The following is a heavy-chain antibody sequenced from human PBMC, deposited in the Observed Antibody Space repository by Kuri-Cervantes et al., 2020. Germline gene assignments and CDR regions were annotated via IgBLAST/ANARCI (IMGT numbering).Heavy chain of an antibody. CDR2: ISTGSGFI. CDR1: GFTFSSYS. V-gene: IGHV3-21*01. D-gene: IGHD3-22*01. Sequence: GESLKISCEASGFTFSSYSMNWVRQAPGKGLEWVSIISTGSGFIKYADSVKVRFTISRDNAKNSLFLQMNSLRAEDTAVYYCARDEAPVILGVDVWGQGTTVTVSS. CDR3: ARDEAPVILGVDV. J-gene: IGHJ6*02.